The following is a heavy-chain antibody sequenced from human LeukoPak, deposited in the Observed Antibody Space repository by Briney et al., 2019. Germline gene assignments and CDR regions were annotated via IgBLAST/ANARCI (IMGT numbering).Heavy chain of an antibody. CDR2: IYTSGST. Sequence: SQTLSLTCTVSGGSISSGTYYWRWLRQPAGKGLEWIGRIYTSGSTNYNPSLKSRVAISVDTSKNQFSLKLSSVTAADTAVYYCARTYRDSGSYYFDYWGQGTLVTVSS. J-gene: IGHJ4*02. CDR3: ARTYRDSGSYYFDY. CDR1: GGSISSGTYY. D-gene: IGHD1-26*01. V-gene: IGHV4-61*02.